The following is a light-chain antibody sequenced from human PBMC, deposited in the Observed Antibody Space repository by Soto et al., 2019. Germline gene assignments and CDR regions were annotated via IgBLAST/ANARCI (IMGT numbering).Light chain of an antibody. CDR1: PNINGW. CDR2: KAT. J-gene: IGKJ1*01. CDR3: QQYSSYPWT. V-gene: IGKV1-5*03. Sequence: DIQMTQSPSTLSSSIGDRVTLTCRATPNINGWLAWYQQKPGKAPNLLIYKATILETGVPSRFRGSGSGTEFTLTISSLQPDDFATDYCQQYSSYPWTFGQGTKVEIK.